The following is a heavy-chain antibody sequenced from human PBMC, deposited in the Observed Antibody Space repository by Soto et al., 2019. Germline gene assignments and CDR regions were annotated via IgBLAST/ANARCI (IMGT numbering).Heavy chain of an antibody. J-gene: IGHJ4*02. Sequence: EVQLLESGGGLVQPGGSLRLSCAASGFTFSSYAMSWVRQAPGKGLEWVSAISGSGGSTYYADSVKGRFTISRDNSKNTLYMQMNSLEAEDTAVYYCAKVVAVAGRPYDYWGQGTLVTVSA. CDR2: ISGSGGST. V-gene: IGHV3-23*01. D-gene: IGHD6-19*01. CDR1: GFTFSSYA. CDR3: AKVVAVAGRPYDY.